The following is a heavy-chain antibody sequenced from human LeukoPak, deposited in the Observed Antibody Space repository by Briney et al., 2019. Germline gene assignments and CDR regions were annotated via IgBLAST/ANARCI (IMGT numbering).Heavy chain of an antibody. CDR3: ARARAGLGYYYGMDV. Sequence: GGSLRLSCAASGFTFSNYAMHWVRQAPGKGLEWVAVISYDGSNKYYADSVKGRFTISRDNSKNTLYLQMNSLRAKDTAVYYCARARAGLGYYYGMDVWGQGPRSPSP. CDR2: ISYDGSNK. V-gene: IGHV3-30*04. D-gene: IGHD3/OR15-3a*01. CDR1: GFTFSNYA. J-gene: IGHJ6*02.